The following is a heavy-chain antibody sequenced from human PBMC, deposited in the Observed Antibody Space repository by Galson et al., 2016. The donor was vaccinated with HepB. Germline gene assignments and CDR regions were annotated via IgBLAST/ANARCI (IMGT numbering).Heavy chain of an antibody. Sequence: SLRLSCAASGFTFSNFGMHWVRQAPGKGLEWVAVIWDDGTDKYYLDSVKGRFTISRVNSRKTLYLQMNSLRAEDTAVYYCARESSGTTLGALDYWGQGTLVTVYS. CDR2: IWDDGTDK. J-gene: IGHJ4*02. D-gene: IGHD1-1*01. CDR1: GFTFSNFG. CDR3: ARESSGTTLGALDY. V-gene: IGHV3-33*01.